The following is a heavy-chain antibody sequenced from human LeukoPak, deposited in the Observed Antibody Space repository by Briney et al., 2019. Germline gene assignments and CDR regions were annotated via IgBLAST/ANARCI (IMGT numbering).Heavy chain of an antibody. V-gene: IGHV3-21*01. J-gene: IGHJ6*04. CDR3: AELGITMIGGV. D-gene: IGHD3-10*02. CDR2: ISSSSRYI. Sequence: GGSLRLSCAASGFTFSSYSMNWVRQAPGKGLEWVSSISSSSRYIYYADSVKGRFTISRDNAKNSLYMQINSLRAEGTAVYYCAELGITMIGGVWGKGTTVTISS. CDR1: GFTFSSYS.